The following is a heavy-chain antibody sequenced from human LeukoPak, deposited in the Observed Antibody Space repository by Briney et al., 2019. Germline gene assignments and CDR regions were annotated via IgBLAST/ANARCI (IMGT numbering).Heavy chain of an antibody. Sequence: GGSLRLSCAASGFTFSSYGMHWVRQAPGKGLEWVAVISYDGSNKYYADSVKGRFTISRDNSKNTLYLQMNSLRAEDTAVYYCAKDPAVAGTGDYWGRGTLVTVSS. V-gene: IGHV3-30*18. CDR1: GFTFSSYG. CDR2: ISYDGSNK. D-gene: IGHD6-19*01. CDR3: AKDPAVAGTGDY. J-gene: IGHJ4*02.